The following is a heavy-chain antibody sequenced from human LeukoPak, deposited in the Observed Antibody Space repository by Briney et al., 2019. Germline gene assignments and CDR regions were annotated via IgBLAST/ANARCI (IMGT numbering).Heavy chain of an antibody. Sequence: SETLSLTCTVSGVSISSDDYFWGWIRQSPGKGLEWIASVSYSGTVYYNPSLKSRVTISVDTSKNQFSLKLSSVTAADTAVYYCARTRYYGSGSYYNPQHYYYYYYMDVWGKGTTVTVSS. V-gene: IGHV4-39*07. CDR2: VSYSGTV. D-gene: IGHD3-10*01. CDR3: ARTRYYGSGSYYNPQHYYYYYYMDV. CDR1: GVSISSDDYF. J-gene: IGHJ6*03.